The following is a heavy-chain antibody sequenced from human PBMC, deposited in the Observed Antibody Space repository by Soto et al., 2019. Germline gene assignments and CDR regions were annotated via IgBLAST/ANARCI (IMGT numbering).Heavy chain of an antibody. V-gene: IGHV4-34*01. CDR2: INHAGTT. Sequence: QVQLQQWGAGLLKPSETLSLTCNIYGGYFTANYWSWIRQTPGKGLEWLGEINHAGTTDYNPSVEVGIIISVDASKKQFALKLTAVTAVDTATYYCATGGLFTSWGQGTLVTVSS. J-gene: IGHJ5*02. CDR1: GGYFTANY. D-gene: IGHD3-10*01. CDR3: ATGGLFTS.